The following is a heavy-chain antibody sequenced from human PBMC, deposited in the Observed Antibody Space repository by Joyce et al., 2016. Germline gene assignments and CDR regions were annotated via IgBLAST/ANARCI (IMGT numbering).Heavy chain of an antibody. D-gene: IGHD5/OR15-5a*01. V-gene: IGHV3-21*01. Sequence: EVQLVESGGGLVRPGGSLRLSCAASGFTFSSYSMNWVRQAPGKGLEWVSFISSNRNYIYYADSVKGRFTISRDNAKSSLFLQMDSRRAEDTAVYYCARNSAPRASTYYGLDVWGQGTTVTVSS. CDR3: ARNSAPRASTYYGLDV. CDR1: GFTFSSYS. J-gene: IGHJ6*02. CDR2: ISSNRNYI.